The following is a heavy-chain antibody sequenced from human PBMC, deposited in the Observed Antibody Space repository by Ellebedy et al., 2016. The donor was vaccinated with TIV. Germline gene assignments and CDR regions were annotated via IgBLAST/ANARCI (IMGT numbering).Heavy chain of an antibody. CDR2: IYYSGST. CDR1: GGSISSYY. J-gene: IGHJ6*02. D-gene: IGHD4-17*01. CDR3: ARIWGDYGDNGFYGMDV. V-gene: IGHV4-59*12. Sequence: SETLSLTCTVSGGSISSYYWSWIRQPPGKGLEWIGYIYYSGSTYYNPSLKSRVTISVDTSKNQFSLKLSSVTAADTAVYFCARIWGDYGDNGFYGMDVWGQGTTVTVSS.